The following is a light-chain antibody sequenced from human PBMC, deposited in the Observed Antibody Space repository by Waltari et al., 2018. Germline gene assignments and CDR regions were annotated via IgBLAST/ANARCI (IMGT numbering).Light chain of an antibody. CDR2: RHD. CDR3: AAWDARLSAPV. CDR1: RSNIGTYY. J-gene: IGLJ3*02. V-gene: IGLV1-47*01. Sequence: QSVLTQPPSASGTPGQRVTISCSGSRSNIGTYYVYWYQHLPGTSPKLLIYRHDQRPPGVLDLFSGSSSGTSASLAISGLLYEDEGDYYCAAWDARLSAPVFGGGTKLTVL.